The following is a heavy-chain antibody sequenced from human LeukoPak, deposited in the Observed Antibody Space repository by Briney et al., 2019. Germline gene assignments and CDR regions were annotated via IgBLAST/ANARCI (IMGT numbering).Heavy chain of an antibody. Sequence: SETLSLTCTVSGGSISTSNYYWGWIRQPPGKGLEWIGSIYHSGSTYYNPSLKSRVTISVDTSKNQFSLKLSSVTAADTAVYYCAGDRPSDYWGQGTLVTVSS. J-gene: IGHJ4*02. CDR3: AGDRPSDY. V-gene: IGHV4-39*07. CDR2: IYHSGST. CDR1: GGSISTSNYY.